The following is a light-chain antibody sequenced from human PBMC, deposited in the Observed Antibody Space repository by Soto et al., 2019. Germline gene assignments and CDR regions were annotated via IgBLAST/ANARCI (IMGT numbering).Light chain of an antibody. Sequence: DIVMTQSPDSLAMSLGERATINCKSSRTVLSSSNNRNFLAWYQKKVGQPPRLLIYWASTRDSGVPDRFSGSGSGTDFTLTISSLQAEDVAVYYCQQYYSSPFTFGPGTKVDIK. CDR1: RTVLSSSNNRNF. V-gene: IGKV4-1*01. J-gene: IGKJ3*01. CDR3: QQYYSSPFT. CDR2: WAS.